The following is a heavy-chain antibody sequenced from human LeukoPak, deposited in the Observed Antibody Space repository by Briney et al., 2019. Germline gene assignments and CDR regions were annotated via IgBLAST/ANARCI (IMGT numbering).Heavy chain of an antibody. J-gene: IGHJ4*02. V-gene: IGHV1-2*02. CDR1: GYIFTIYG. D-gene: IGHD3-22*01. CDR3: ARDIDSSGLDY. Sequence: GASVKVSCNASGYIFTIYGISWVRQAPGQGLEWMGWINPNSGGTNYAQKFQGGVTMTRDTSISTAYMELSRLRSDDTAVYYCARDIDSSGLDYWGQGTLVTVSS. CDR2: INPNSGGT.